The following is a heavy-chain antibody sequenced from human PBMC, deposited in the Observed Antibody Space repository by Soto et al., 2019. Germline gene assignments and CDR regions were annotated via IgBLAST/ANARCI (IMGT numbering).Heavy chain of an antibody. CDR2: IKSKTDGGTT. D-gene: IGHD2-2*01. V-gene: IGHV3-15*01. CDR1: GFTFSNAW. Sequence: VQLVESGGGLVKPGGSLRLSCAASGFTFSNAWMSWVRQAPGKGLEWVGRIKSKTDGGTTDYAAPVKGRFTISRDDSKNTLYLQMNSLKTEDTAVYYCTTPPAGVVVVPAAPDYWGQGTLVTVSS. CDR3: TTPPAGVVVVPAAPDY. J-gene: IGHJ4*02.